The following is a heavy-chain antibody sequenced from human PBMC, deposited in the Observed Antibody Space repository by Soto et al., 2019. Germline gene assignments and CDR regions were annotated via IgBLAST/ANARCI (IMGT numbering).Heavy chain of an antibody. CDR2: IIPILGIA. Sequence: GASVKVSCKASGGTFSSHTLSWVRQAPGQGLEWMGRIIPILGIANYAQKFQGRVTITADKSTSTAYMELSSLRSEDTAVYYCARDVDSPFDYWGQGTLVTVSS. CDR1: GGTFSSHT. D-gene: IGHD2-15*01. J-gene: IGHJ4*02. V-gene: IGHV1-69*04. CDR3: ARDVDSPFDY.